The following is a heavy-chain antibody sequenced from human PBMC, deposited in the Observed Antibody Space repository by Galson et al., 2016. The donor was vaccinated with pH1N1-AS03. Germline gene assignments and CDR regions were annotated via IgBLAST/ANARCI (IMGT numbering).Heavy chain of an antibody. Sequence: SLRLSCAASGLEFSYFWMTWVRQAPGKGPEWVANIKQDGSESHYVDSVKGRFTISRDNAKNSLYLQMNSLRVEDTAMYYCARGETIGDDSWGQGTLVTVSS. D-gene: IGHD1-1*01. CDR1: GLEFSYFW. V-gene: IGHV3-7*03. CDR2: IKQDGSES. J-gene: IGHJ4*02. CDR3: ARGETIGDDS.